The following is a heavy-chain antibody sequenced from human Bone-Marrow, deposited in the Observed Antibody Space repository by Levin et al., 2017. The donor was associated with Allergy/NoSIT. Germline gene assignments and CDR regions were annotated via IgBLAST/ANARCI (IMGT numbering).Heavy chain of an antibody. D-gene: IGHD6-13*01. Sequence: GESLKISCKASGYTFTSYGISWVRQAPRQGLEWMGWITPYNGKTNYAQNLQGRVTMTTDTSTSTVYMELRSLRSDDTAVYYCSRQVAAAGYYFDYWGQGTLVTVSS. CDR3: SRQVAAAGYYFDY. CDR1: GYTFTSYG. CDR2: ITPYNGKT. J-gene: IGHJ4*02. V-gene: IGHV1-18*01.